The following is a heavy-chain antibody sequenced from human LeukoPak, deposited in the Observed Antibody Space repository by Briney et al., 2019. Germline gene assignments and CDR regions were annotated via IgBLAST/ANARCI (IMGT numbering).Heavy chain of an antibody. V-gene: IGHV3-74*01. CDR3: ARKGNSKGDFDY. D-gene: IGHD4-11*01. CDR1: GFTFSSYW. CDR2: VNSDGSST. J-gene: IGHJ4*02. Sequence: GGTLRLSCAASGFTFSSYWLHGVRQAPGKGLVWVSRVNSDGSSTSYADSVKGRFTSSRDNAKNTLYLQMNSLKAEDTAVYYCARKGNSKGDFDYWGQGTLVTVSS.